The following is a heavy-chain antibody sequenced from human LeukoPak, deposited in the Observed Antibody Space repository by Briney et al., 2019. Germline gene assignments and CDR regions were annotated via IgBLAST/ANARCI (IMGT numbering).Heavy chain of an antibody. D-gene: IGHD3-16*02. V-gene: IGHV3-23*01. Sequence: GGSLRLSCVASGFTFSTYGMSWVRQAPGKGLEWVSAISGSGGSTYYADSVKGRFTISRDNSKNTLYLQMNSLRAEDTAVYYCANLNYDYVWGSYRDFDYWGQGTLVTVSS. CDR3: ANLNYDYVWGSYRDFDY. CDR2: ISGSGGST. J-gene: IGHJ4*02. CDR1: GFTFSTYG.